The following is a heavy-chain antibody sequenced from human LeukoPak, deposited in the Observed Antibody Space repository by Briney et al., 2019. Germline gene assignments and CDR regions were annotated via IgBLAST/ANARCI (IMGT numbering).Heavy chain of an antibody. CDR3: VRGSNDWSGMDV. D-gene: IGHD6-19*01. Sequence: GGSLRLSCEVSGFTFSRYYMYWVRQVPGKGLVWVSRLNGYGDYTDYEDSVKGRFTISRDNAKNTLFLQMNSLRAEDKAVYYCVRGSNDWSGMDVWGQGTTVTVSS. J-gene: IGHJ6*02. CDR2: LNGYGDYT. V-gene: IGHV3-74*01. CDR1: GFTFSRYY.